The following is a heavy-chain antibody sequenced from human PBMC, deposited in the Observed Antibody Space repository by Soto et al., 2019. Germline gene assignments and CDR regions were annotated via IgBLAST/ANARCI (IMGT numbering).Heavy chain of an antibody. CDR2: INPNSGGT. D-gene: IGHD6-13*01. CDR3: ARPRDATAAGNYYYFGMDV. CDR1: GYTFTDYY. V-gene: IGHV1-2*02. J-gene: IGHJ6*02. Sequence: ASVKVSCKASGYTFTDYYMHWVRQAPGQGXEWMGWINPNSGGTRYAQNFQGRVTMTRDTSSSTAYLDLRRLTSDDTAVYYCARPRDATAAGNYYYFGMDVWGQGTTVTVSS.